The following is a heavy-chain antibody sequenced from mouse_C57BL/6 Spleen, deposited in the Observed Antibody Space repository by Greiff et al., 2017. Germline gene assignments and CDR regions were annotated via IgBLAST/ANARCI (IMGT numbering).Heavy chain of an antibody. V-gene: IGHV1-80*01. CDR3: ARENTGAMDY. CDR1: GYAFSSYW. J-gene: IGHJ4*01. D-gene: IGHD5-1-1*01. CDR2: IYPGDGDT. Sequence: VKLVESGAELVKPGASVKISCKASGYAFSSYWMNWVKQRPGKGLEWIGQIYPGDGDTNYNGKFKGKATLTADKSSSTAYMQLSSQPSEDSAVYFCARENTGAMDYWGQGTSVTVSS.